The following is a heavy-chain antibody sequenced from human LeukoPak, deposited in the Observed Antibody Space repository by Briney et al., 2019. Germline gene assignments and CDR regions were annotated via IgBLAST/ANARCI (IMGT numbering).Heavy chain of an antibody. CDR1: GFTFSNAW. J-gene: IGHJ4*02. CDR2: ISKDGSIT. Sequence: PGGSLRLSCAASGFTFSNAWMHWVRQAPGKGLEWVALISKDGSITFYADSVKGRYTISRDNSKNTLYLQINSLRTEDTSVYYCARESYGDFYFDYWGQGTLVTVSS. V-gene: IGHV3-30-3*01. D-gene: IGHD4-17*01. CDR3: ARESYGDFYFDY.